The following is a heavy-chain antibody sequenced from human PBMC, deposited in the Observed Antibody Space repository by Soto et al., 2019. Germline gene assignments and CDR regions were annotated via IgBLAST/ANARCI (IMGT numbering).Heavy chain of an antibody. Sequence: NPSETLSLTCTGCDDSLRCAYYYANWFRQPLGKVTESFVYNYYTLNTKYNPDLKSRVTMTVDTSQNQFSLRLSSMTAADTAVYLCARGPGYIDRWRTFDFWARG. CDR2: NYYTLNT. J-gene: IGHJ4*02. D-gene: IGHD6-25*01. CDR3: ARGPGYIDRWRTFDF. CDR1: DDSLRCAYYY. V-gene: IGHV4-61*01.